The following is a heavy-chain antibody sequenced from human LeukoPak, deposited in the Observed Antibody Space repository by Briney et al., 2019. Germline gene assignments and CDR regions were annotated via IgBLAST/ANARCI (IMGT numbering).Heavy chain of an antibody. V-gene: IGHV3-30-3*01. CDR1: GFTFSSYA. CDR2: ISYDGSNK. Sequence: GGSLRLSCAASGFTFSSYAMHWVRQAPGKGLEWVAVISYDGSNKYYADSVKGRFTISRDNSKNTLYLQMNSLRAEDTAVYYCARLVRTGGAVAGTYYYYGMDVWGQGTTVTVSS. J-gene: IGHJ6*02. D-gene: IGHD6-19*01. CDR3: ARLVRTGGAVAGTYYYYGMDV.